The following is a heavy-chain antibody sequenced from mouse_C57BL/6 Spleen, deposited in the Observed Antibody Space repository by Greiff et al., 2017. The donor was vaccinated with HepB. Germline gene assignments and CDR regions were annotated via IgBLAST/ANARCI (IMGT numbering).Heavy chain of an antibody. CDR1: GYTFTSYW. D-gene: IGHD2-10*02. CDR3: TRYGYGNDAMDY. V-gene: IGHV1-5*01. Sequence: VQLQQSGTVLARPGASVKMSCKTSGYTFTSYWMHWVKQRPGQGLEWIGAINPGNSDTSYNQKFKGKAKLTAVTPASTAYMELSSLTNEDSAVYYCTRYGYGNDAMDYWGQGTSVTVSS. CDR2: INPGNSDT. J-gene: IGHJ4*01.